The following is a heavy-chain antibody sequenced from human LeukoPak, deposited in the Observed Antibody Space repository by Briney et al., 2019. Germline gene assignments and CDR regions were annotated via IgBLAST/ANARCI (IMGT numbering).Heavy chain of an antibody. J-gene: IGHJ4*02. CDR2: IYHTGST. CDR3: ARDWGYYFDY. Sequence: PSETLSLPCAVYGGSFRNYYWSWLRQPPGKGLEWIGDIYHTGSTTYNPSLKSRVTISVDTSKNQFSLNLSSVTAADTAIYYCARDWGYYFDYWGQGTLVSVSS. D-gene: IGHD7-27*01. CDR1: GGSFRNYY. V-gene: IGHV4-34*01.